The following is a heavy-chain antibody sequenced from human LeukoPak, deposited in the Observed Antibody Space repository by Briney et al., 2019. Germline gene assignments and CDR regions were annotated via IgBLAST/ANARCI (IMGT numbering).Heavy chain of an antibody. J-gene: IGHJ4*02. D-gene: IGHD3-10*01. CDR1: GGSISSYY. CDR2: IYYSGST. CDR3: ARDYYGSGSYGSFNFDY. Sequence: SETLSLTCTVSGGSISSYYWSWIRQPPGKGLEWIGNIYYSGSTNYNPSLESRVTISVDTSKNQFSLKLSSVTAADTAVYYCARDYYGSGSYGSFNFDYWGQGALVTVSS. V-gene: IGHV4-59*01.